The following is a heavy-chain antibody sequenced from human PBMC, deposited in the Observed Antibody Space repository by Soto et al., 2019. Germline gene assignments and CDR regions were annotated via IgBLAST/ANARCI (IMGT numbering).Heavy chain of an antibody. Sequence: PSETLSLTCTVSGDSISSGGYSWSWIRQPPQKGLEWIGYIYHTGSTSYSPSLKSRVTISVDKSKNQFSLILNSVTAADTAIYYCARAHYGPSGYYFDPWAQGTMVTVSS. CDR3: ARAHYGPSGYYFDP. J-gene: IGHJ4*02. D-gene: IGHD3-22*01. CDR2: IYHTGST. V-gene: IGHV4-30-2*01. CDR1: GDSISSGGYS.